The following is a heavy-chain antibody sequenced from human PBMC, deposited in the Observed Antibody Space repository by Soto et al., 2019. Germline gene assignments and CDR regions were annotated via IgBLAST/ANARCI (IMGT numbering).Heavy chain of an antibody. CDR3: TRAYFDFSSGYSPYWYFDL. D-gene: IGHD3-3*01. J-gene: IGHJ2*01. Sequence: ETLSLTCTVSGGSMTSYYWSWVRQPPGKGLEWIGYIYYTGTTDYNPSLNSRVTMSADTSKNQFSLKLTSVTAADTAFYYCTRAYFDFSSGYSPYWYFDLWGRGTLVTVSS. V-gene: IGHV4-59*01. CDR1: GGSMTSYY. CDR2: IYYTGTT.